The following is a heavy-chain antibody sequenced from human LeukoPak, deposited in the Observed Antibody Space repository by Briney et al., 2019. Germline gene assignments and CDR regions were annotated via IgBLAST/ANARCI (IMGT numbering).Heavy chain of an antibody. J-gene: IGHJ4*02. D-gene: IGHD2-15*01. CDR2: IRTGGYI. CDR3: AGALCSGGSCYSFNY. CDR1: GFFSPHS. Sequence: GGSLRLSCAASGFFSPHSLNWVRQAPGKGLEWLSSIRTGGYIHYAESTKGRFIISRDSARDSLYLQRNSLSAEDTAIYYCAGALCSGGSCYSFNYWGQGTLVNVSS. V-gene: IGHV3-21*01.